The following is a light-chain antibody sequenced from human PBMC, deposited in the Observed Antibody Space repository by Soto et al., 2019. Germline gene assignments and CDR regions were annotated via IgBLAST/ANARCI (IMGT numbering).Light chain of an antibody. V-gene: IGKV1-5*03. CDR2: KAS. Sequence: DIPMTQSPSTLSASVGDRVTITCRASQSISTWLAWYQQKPGKAPKLLIYKASSLRNGVPSRFSGSGSGTDFTLTIYSLQPDDFASYYCQHYNGYPHTFGQGTKLEIK. CDR3: QHYNGYPHT. J-gene: IGKJ2*01. CDR1: QSISTW.